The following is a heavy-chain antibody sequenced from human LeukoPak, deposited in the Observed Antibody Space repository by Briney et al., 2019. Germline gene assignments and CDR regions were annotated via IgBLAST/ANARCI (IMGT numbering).Heavy chain of an antibody. CDR1: GFTLSSRW. CDR2: INRDGSEK. CDR3: ATHDSWSGYNIAY. Sequence: PGGSLRLSCVVSGFTLSSRWMMWVRQAPGEGLEWMTNINRDGSEKNYVDSVKGRFTITRDNAENSLYPQMNSLKVEDSAIYYCATHDSWSGYNIAYWGQGTLVTVSS. D-gene: IGHD3-3*01. J-gene: IGHJ4*02. V-gene: IGHV3-7*03.